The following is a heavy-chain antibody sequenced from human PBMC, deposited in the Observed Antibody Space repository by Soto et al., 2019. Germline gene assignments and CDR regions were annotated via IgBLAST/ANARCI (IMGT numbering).Heavy chain of an antibody. V-gene: IGHV4-39*01. CDR3: ARLNYDFWSGYYTGYYYYMDV. J-gene: IGHJ6*03. CDR1: GGSISSSSYY. CDR2: IYYSGST. Sequence: QLQLQESGPGLVKPSETLSLTCTVSGGSISSSSYYWGWIRQPPGKGLEWIGSIYYSGSTYYNPSLKSRVTISVDTSKNQFSLKLSSVTAADTAVYYCARLNYDFWSGYYTGYYYYMDVWGKGTTVTVSS. D-gene: IGHD3-3*01.